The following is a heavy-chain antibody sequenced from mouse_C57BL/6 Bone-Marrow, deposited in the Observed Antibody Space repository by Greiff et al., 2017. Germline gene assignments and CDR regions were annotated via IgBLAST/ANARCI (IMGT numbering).Heavy chain of an antibody. J-gene: IGHJ3*01. V-gene: IGHV1-80*01. CDR1: GYAFSSYW. Sequence: QVQLQQSGAELVKPGASVKISCKASGYAFSSYWMNWVKQRPGKGLEWIGQIYPGDGDTNYNGKFKGKATLTADKSSSTAYMQLSSLTSEDSAVYFCASRDYYVSSGWFAYWGQGTLVTVSA. D-gene: IGHD1-1*01. CDR3: ASRDYYVSSGWFAY. CDR2: IYPGDGDT.